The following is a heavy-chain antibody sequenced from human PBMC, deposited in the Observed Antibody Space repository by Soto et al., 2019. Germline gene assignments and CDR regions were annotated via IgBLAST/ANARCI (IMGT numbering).Heavy chain of an antibody. V-gene: IGHV1-69*13. CDR3: ARAPDNYRWFDP. CDR2: IIPIFGTA. Sequence: GASVKVSCKASGGTFSSYAISWVRQAPGQGLEWMGGIIPIFGTANYAQKFQGRVTITADESTSTAYMELSSLRSEDTAVYYCARAPDNYRWFDPWGQGTLVTVPQ. J-gene: IGHJ5*02. D-gene: IGHD4-4*01. CDR1: GGTFSSYA.